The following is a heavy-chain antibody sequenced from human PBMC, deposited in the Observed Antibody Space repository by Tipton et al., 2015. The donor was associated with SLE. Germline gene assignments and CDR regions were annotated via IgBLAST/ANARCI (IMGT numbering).Heavy chain of an antibody. CDR2: IYTSGST. CDR1: GGSISSGSYY. J-gene: IGHJ4*02. CDR3: ARGPGTEGY. D-gene: IGHD7-27*01. Sequence: TLSLTCTVSGGSISSGSYYWSWIRQPAGKGLEWIGYIYTSGSTNYNPSLKSRVTISVDTSKNQFSLKLSSVTVADTAVYHCARGPGTEGYWGQGTLVTVSS. V-gene: IGHV4-61*09.